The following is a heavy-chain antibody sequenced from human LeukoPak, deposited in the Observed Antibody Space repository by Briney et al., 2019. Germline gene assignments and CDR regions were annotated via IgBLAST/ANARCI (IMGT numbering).Heavy chain of an antibody. CDR3: AKQKEIAFFGDLSYFYYGMDV. D-gene: IGHD3-10*01. V-gene: IGHV3-23*01. CDR2: ISPSGGST. J-gene: IGHJ6*02. CDR1: GFTFRSYG. Sequence: LGGSLRLSCAASGFTFRSYGMSWVRQAPGKGLEWVSAISPSGGSTFSSDSVKGRFTISRDNSNNTLYLQMNSLRAEDTAAYFCAKQKEIAFFGDLSYFYYGMDVWGQGTTVTVSS.